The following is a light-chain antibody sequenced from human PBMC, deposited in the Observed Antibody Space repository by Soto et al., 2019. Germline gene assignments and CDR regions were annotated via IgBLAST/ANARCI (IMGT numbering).Light chain of an antibody. V-gene: IGKV1-9*01. CDR1: QGLTSY. CDR3: QQVNSYPLT. CDR2: AAS. J-gene: IGKJ4*01. Sequence: IQLTQSPSSLSASVGDRVTITCRASQGLTSYLAWYQQNPGKAPKLLIYAASTLQSGVPSRFSGSGSATDFTLTISSLQAEDFATYYCQQVNSYPLTFGGGTKVDIK.